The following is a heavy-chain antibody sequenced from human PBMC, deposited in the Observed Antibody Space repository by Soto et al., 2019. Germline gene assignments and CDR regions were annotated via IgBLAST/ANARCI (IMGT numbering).Heavy chain of an antibody. CDR2: ISYSGST. J-gene: IGHJ4*02. D-gene: IGHD2-8*02. CDR1: GGSCSGYY. CDR3: ARDKITGLFDY. Sequence: PSETLSLTCAVDGGSCSGYYGTWIRQSPGKGLEWIGQISYSGSTNYNPSLKSRVFISIGTSNNQFFLELTSVTAADTAVYYCARDKITGLFDYWGQGTLVTVS. V-gene: IGHV4-34*01.